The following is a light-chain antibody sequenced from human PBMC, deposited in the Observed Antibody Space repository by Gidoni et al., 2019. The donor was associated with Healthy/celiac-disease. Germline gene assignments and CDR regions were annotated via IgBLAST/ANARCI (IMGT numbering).Light chain of an antibody. CDR1: SSDVGGYNY. CDR3: CSYAGSYTLVV. J-gene: IGLJ2*01. CDR2: DVS. V-gene: IGLV2-11*01. Sequence: QSALTQPRSVSGSPGQSVTISCTGTSSDVGGYNYVSWYQQHPGKAPKLLIYDVSKRPSGVPDRFSGSKSGNTASLTISGLQAADEADYYCCSYAGSYTLVVFGGGTKLTVL.